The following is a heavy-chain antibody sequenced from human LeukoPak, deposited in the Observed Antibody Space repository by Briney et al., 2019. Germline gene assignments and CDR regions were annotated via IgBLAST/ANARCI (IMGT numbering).Heavy chain of an antibody. D-gene: IGHD7-27*01. J-gene: IGHJ3*02. V-gene: IGHV4-59*08. CDR1: GGSISSYY. CDR2: IYYTGST. CDR3: ARFRTGDAFAI. Sequence: SETLSLTCTVSGGSISSYYWSWIRQPPGKGLECIGYIYYTGSTNYNPSLKSRVTISVDTSKNQFSLKLSSVTAADTAVYYCARFRTGDAFAIWGQGTMVTVSS.